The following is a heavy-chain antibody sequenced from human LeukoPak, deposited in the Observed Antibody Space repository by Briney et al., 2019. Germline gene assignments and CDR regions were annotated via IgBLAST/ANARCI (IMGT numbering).Heavy chain of an antibody. CDR3: ARGHVTTRGPYFDY. V-gene: IGHV3-21*04. Sequence: PGGSLRLSCAASGFTFSSYSMNWVRQAPGKGLEWVSSISSSSSYIYYADSVKGRFTISRDESNNTVYLQMNSLSAEDTAVYFCARGHVTTRGPYFDYWGQGTLVTVSS. CDR1: GFTFSSYS. CDR2: ISSSSSYI. J-gene: IGHJ4*02. D-gene: IGHD4-17*01.